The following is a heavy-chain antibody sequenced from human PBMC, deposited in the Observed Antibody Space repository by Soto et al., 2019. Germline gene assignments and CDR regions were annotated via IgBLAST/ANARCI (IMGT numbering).Heavy chain of an antibody. CDR1: GGPFSSHT. Sequence: QDQLVQSGAEVKKPGSSVKVSCKAFGGPFSSHTFSWVRQAPGQGLEWMGRIIPALGTTTYAQKFQGRVTITADESVTTVYMELNSLRTEDTAVYYCARPDFGDYWYFDLWAVAPWSLSPQ. CDR2: IIPALGTT. CDR3: ARPDFGDYWYFDL. D-gene: IGHD4-17*01. J-gene: IGHJ2*01. V-gene: IGHV1-69*08.